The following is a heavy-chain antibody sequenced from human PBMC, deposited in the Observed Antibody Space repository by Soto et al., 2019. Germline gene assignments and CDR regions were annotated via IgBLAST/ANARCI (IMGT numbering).Heavy chain of an antibody. CDR3: AKDVYSGNYYLDY. CDR1: GFTFSNYG. D-gene: IGHD1-26*01. CDR2: ISYDGSNK. Sequence: PGGSLRLSCAASGFTFSNYGMHWVRQAPGKGLEWVAFISYDGSNKYYADSVKGRFTISRDNSKNTLSLQMNSLRAEDTAVFYCAKDVYSGNYYLDYWGQGALVTVSS. J-gene: IGHJ4*02. V-gene: IGHV3-30*02.